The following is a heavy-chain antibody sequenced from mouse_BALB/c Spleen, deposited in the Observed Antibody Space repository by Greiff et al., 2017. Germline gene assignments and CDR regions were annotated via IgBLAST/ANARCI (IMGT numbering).Heavy chain of an antibody. Sequence: QVQLQQPGAELVKPGASVKLSCKASGYTFTSYYMYWVKQRPGQGLEWIGGINPSNGGTNFNEKFKSKATLTVDKSSSTAYMQLSSLTSEDSAVYYCTRRYGNYIYAMDYWGQGTSVTVSS. CDR1: GYTFTSYY. V-gene: IGHV1S81*02. D-gene: IGHD2-1*01. J-gene: IGHJ4*01. CDR3: TRRYGNYIYAMDY. CDR2: INPSNGGT.